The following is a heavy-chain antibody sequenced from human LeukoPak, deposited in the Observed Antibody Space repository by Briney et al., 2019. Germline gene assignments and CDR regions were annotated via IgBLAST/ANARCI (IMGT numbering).Heavy chain of an antibody. CDR2: IYSGGST. J-gene: IGHJ4*02. CDR3: ARVCSTTTCYPANDY. V-gene: IGHV3-66*01. Sequence: GGSLRLSCAASGFTVSSNYMSWVRQAPGKGLEWVSVIYSGGSTYYADSVKGRFTISRDNSKNTLYLHMGSLRVEDMAVYYCARVCSTTTCYPANDYWGQGTLVTVSS. CDR1: GFTVSSNY. D-gene: IGHD2-2*01.